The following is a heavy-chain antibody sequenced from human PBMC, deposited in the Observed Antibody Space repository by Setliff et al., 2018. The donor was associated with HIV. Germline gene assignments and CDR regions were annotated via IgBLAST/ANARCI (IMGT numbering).Heavy chain of an antibody. D-gene: IGHD4-17*01. J-gene: IGHJ4*02. V-gene: IGHV4-4*07. Sequence: PSETLSLTCTVSGGSVSSYYWSWIRQAAGQGLEWIGLIYTGGDTYNNPSLKGRVTISLDSSKNQFSLNLTSVTAADTAVYYCARTPYGEQSHFHYWGQGTLVTVSS. CDR3: ARTPYGEQSHFHY. CDR2: IYTGGDT. CDR1: GGSVSSYY.